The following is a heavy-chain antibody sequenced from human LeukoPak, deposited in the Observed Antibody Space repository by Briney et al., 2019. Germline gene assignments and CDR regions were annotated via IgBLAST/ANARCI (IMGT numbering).Heavy chain of an antibody. D-gene: IGHD5-18*01. CDR3: ASMDTAMVNYYYYYMDV. V-gene: IGHV4-59*01. J-gene: IGHJ6*03. CDR1: GGSISSYY. Sequence: SETLSLTCTVSGGSISSYYWSWIRQPPGKGLEWIGYIYYSGSTNYNPSLKSRVTISVDTSKNQFFLKLSSVTAADTAVYYCASMDTAMVNYYYYYMDVWGKGTTVTVSS. CDR2: IYYSGST.